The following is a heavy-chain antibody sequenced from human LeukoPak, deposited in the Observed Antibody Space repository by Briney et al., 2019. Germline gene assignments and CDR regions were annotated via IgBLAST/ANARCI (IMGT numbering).Heavy chain of an antibody. CDR1: GFTFSTYW. D-gene: IGHD6-6*01. Sequence: GGSLRLSCAASGFTFSTYWMHWVRQPPAKGLVWVSRISIDGNSTTYADSVKGRFTISRDNAKNTLYLQMNSLRAEDTAVYYCVIEYSSSSSRAFDIWGQGTMVTVSS. V-gene: IGHV3-74*01. J-gene: IGHJ3*02. CDR2: ISIDGNST. CDR3: VIEYSSSSSRAFDI.